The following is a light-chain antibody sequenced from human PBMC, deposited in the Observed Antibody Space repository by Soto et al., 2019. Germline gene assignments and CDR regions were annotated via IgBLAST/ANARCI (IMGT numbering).Light chain of an antibody. J-gene: IGKJ1*01. Sequence: EVVRTQSPSTLSVSPGEGATLSCRASQSVTSNYLAWYQQKPGKAPRLLIHGISNRATGVPDRFSGSGSGTDFTLTISRLEPEDFAVYYCQQYTAWPLPFGQGTKVDI. CDR1: QSVTSNY. CDR2: GIS. V-gene: IGKV3-20*01. CDR3: QQYTAWPLP.